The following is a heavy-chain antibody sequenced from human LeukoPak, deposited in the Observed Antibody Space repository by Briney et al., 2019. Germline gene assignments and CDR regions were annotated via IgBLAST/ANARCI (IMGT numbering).Heavy chain of an antibody. CDR3: AREGEPYYYDSSGYYTLDY. V-gene: IGHV1-69*05. J-gene: IGHJ4*02. Sequence: ASVKVSCXASGGTFSSYAISWVRQAPGQGLEWMGRIIPIFGTANYAQKFQGRVTITTDESTSTAYMELSSLRSEDTAVYYCAREGEPYYYDSSGYYTLDYWGQGTLVTVSS. D-gene: IGHD3-22*01. CDR1: GGTFSSYA. CDR2: IIPIFGTA.